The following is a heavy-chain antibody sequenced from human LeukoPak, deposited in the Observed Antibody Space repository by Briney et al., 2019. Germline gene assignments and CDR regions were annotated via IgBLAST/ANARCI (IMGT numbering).Heavy chain of an antibody. J-gene: IGHJ5*02. Sequence: ASVKVSCKASGYTFTGYYLHWVRQAPGQGLEWMGWINPNSGATIYAQKFQGRVTMTRDTSISTAHMELSRLRSDDTAMYYCARGYGDYDWFDPWGQGTLVTVSS. V-gene: IGHV1-2*02. CDR3: ARGYGDYDWFDP. CDR1: GYTFTGYY. CDR2: INPNSGAT. D-gene: IGHD4-17*01.